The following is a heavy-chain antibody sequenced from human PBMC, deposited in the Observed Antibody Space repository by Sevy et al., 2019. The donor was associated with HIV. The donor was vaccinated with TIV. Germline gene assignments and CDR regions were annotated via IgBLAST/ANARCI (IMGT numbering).Heavy chain of an antibody. CDR1: GFTFSTYG. CDR2: IWFDGSNT. V-gene: IGHV3-33*01. D-gene: IGHD4-17*01. Sequence: GGSLRLSCAASGFTFSTYGMHWVRQAQGKGLEWVAVIWFDGSNTYYADSVKGRFTISRDIAKNTLHLQMNSLRAEDTAVYYCAXDLEFYDYGDYGPAFMPDYWGQGTLVTVSS. J-gene: IGHJ4*02. CDR3: AXDLEFYDYGDYGPAFMPDY.